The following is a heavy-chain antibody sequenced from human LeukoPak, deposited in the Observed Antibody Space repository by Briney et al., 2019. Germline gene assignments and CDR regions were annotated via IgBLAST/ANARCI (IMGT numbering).Heavy chain of an antibody. V-gene: IGHV4-30-2*01. CDR3: ARGPYYYDSSGHFDY. Sequence: PSETLSLTCAVSGGSISSGGYSWSWIRQPPGKGLEWIGYIYHSGSTYYNPSLKIRVTISVDRSKNQFSLKLSSVTAADTAVYYCARGPYYYDSSGHFDYWGQGTLVTVSS. D-gene: IGHD3-22*01. CDR2: IYHSGST. J-gene: IGHJ4*02. CDR1: GGSISSGGYS.